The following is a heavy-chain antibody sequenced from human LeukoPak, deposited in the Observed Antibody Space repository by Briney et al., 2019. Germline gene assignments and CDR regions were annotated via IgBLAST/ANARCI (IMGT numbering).Heavy chain of an antibody. CDR2: IYYSGST. CDR3: ARDLRIVGATTREL. V-gene: IGHV4-39*07. CDR1: GGSISSSTYY. Sequence: PSETLSLTCTVSGGSISSSTYYWGWIRQPPGKGLEWIGTIYYSGSTNYNPSLKSRVTISVDTSKNQFSLKLSSVTAADTAVYYCARDLRIVGATTRELWGQGTLVTVSS. J-gene: IGHJ4*02. D-gene: IGHD1-26*01.